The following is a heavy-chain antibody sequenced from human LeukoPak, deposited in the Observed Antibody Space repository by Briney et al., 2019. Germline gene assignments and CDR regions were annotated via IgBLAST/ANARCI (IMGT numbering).Heavy chain of an antibody. J-gene: IGHJ4*02. CDR2: IIPIFGTA. Sequence: SVKVSCKASGGTFSSYAISWVRQAPGQGLEWMGGIIPIFGTANYAQKFQGRVTITADESTSTAYMELSSLRSEDTALYYCAKDLFLDTAMPGPFDYWGQGTLVTVSS. V-gene: IGHV1-69*13. CDR3: AKDLFLDTAMPGPFDY. CDR1: GGTFSSYA. D-gene: IGHD5-18*01.